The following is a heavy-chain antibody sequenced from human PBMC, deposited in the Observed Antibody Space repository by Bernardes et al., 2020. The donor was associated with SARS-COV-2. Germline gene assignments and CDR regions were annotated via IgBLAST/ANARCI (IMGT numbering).Heavy chain of an antibody. CDR3: AGSSCGIDCYIGGLRSWDFGMDV. D-gene: IGHD2-21*02. V-gene: IGHV4-39*01. Sequence: SETLSLTCTVSGGSISSSGYYWGWIRQSPGKGLEWIGSLYSSGNTYYNPSLQSRVTESLDTSKNQFSLSLSYVTAADSAVYYCAGSSCGIDCYIGGLRSWDFGMDVWGQGTSVAVSS. CDR2: LYSSGNT. CDR1: GGSISSSGYY. J-gene: IGHJ6*02.